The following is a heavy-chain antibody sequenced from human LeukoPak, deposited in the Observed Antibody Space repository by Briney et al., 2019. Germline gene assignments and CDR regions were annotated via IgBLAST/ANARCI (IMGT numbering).Heavy chain of an antibody. CDR1: GFTFSSYW. D-gene: IGHD2/OR15-2a*01. J-gene: IGHJ3*02. CDR2: INNDGSST. Sequence: PGGSLRLSCAASGFTFSSYWMHWVRQAPGKGLVWVSRINNDGSSTSYADSVKGRFTVSRDNSKNTLYLQMNSLRAEDTAVYYCGKYEIPRKKLYDAFDIWGQGTKVTVSS. V-gene: IGHV3-74*01. CDR3: GKYEIPRKKLYDAFDI.